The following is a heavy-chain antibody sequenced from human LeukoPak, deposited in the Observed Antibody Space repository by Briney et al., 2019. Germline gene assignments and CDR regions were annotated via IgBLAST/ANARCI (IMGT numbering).Heavy chain of an antibody. V-gene: IGHV3-30*18. CDR1: GFTFSSYG. CDR3: GKDYMYQLPIDY. CDR2: VSYDGSNK. J-gene: IGHJ4*02. Sequence: PGRSLRLSCAASGFTFSSYGMHWVRQAPGKGLEWVAGVSYDGSNKYYADSVKGRFTISRDNSKNTLYLQMNSLRAEDTALYYCGKDYMYQLPIDYWGQGIPVTVSS. D-gene: IGHD2-2*01.